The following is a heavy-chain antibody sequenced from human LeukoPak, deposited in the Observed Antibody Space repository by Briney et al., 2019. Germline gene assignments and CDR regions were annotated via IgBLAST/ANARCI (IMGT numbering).Heavy chain of an antibody. V-gene: IGHV3-30*18. D-gene: IGHD3-22*01. CDR2: ISYDGSNK. J-gene: IGHJ6*02. CDR3: AKERHSNGSFYYGMDV. CDR1: GFTFSSYG. Sequence: PGGSLRLSCAASGFTFSSYGMHWVRQAPGKGLEWVAVISYDGSNKYYADSVKGRFTISRDNSKNTLYLQMNSLRAEDTAVYYCAKERHSNGSFYYGMDVWGQGTTVTVSS.